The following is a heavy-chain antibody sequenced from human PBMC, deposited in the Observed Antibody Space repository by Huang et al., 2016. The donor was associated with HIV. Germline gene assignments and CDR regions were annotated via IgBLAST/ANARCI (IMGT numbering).Heavy chain of an antibody. CDR3: ARGQGGYYYYYMDV. Sequence: QVQLQQWGAGLLRPSETLSLTCAVYGGFFSGYYGTWIRQPPGKGLEWIGEINHSESTNNNPPLKSRVTISVDTSRNQFSLTLTAVTAADTAVYYCARGQGGYYYYYMDVWGKGTTVTVSS. V-gene: IGHV4-34*01. CDR2: INHSEST. J-gene: IGHJ6*03. CDR1: GGFFSGYY.